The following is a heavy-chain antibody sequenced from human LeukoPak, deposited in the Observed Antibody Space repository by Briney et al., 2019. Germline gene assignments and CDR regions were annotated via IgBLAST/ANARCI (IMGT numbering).Heavy chain of an antibody. CDR3: ARATVTRWFDP. V-gene: IGHV3-33*01. D-gene: IGHD4-17*01. Sequence: PGGSLRLSCAASGFAFSSFRMHWVRQAPGKGLEWVAVIWYDGTNKYYADSVKGRFTISRDNSKNTLYLQMNSLRAEDTAVYYCARATVTRWFDPWGQGTLVTVSS. J-gene: IGHJ5*02. CDR2: IWYDGTNK. CDR1: GFAFSSFR.